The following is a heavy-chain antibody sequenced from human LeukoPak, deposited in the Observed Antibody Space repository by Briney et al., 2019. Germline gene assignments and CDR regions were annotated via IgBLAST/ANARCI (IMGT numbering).Heavy chain of an antibody. CDR3: ARVQSYYGAFDI. CDR1: GFTVSSNY. D-gene: IGHD1-26*01. V-gene: IGHV3-53*01. CDR2: IYTGGST. J-gene: IGHJ3*02. Sequence: HPGGSLRLSCAASGFTVSSNYMSWVRQAPGKGLEWVSVIYTGGSTYYADSVKGRFTISRDNAKNSLYLQMNSLRAEDTAVYYCARVQSYYGAFDIWGQGTMVTVSS.